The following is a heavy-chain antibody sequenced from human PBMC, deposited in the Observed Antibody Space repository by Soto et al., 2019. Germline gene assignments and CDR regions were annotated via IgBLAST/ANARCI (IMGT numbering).Heavy chain of an antibody. Sequence: ASVKVSCKSSGYPFNTFCLNWVRQAPGQGLEWMGMIHPSGGGSTYAQKFLGRVTMTMDSSASTVFMELTSLRSADTAVYYCARGGHIAVVTDSFDSWG. CDR3: ARGGHIAVVTDSFDS. D-gene: IGHD2-21*02. CDR1: GYPFNTFC. J-gene: IGHJ4*01. V-gene: IGHV1-46*02. CDR2: IHPSGGGS.